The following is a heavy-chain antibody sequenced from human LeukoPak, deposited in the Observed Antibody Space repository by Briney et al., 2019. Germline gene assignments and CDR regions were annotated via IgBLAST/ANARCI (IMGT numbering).Heavy chain of an antibody. V-gene: IGHV3-7*01. D-gene: IGHD1-26*01. CDR2: INQDGSTK. J-gene: IGHJ4*02. CDR1: GFTFSNTW. Sequence: GESLRLSCAASGFTFSNTWMAWVRQAPGKGLEWVANINQDGSTKQYVDSVKGRFTISRDNAKNSLYLQMNCLRAEDTAVYYCARDQIGSLDYWGQGTLVTVSS. CDR3: ARDQIGSLDY.